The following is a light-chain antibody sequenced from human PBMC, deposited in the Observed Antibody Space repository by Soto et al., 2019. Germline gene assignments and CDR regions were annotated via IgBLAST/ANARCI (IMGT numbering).Light chain of an antibody. CDR3: MQGTHCPPYT. V-gene: IGKV2-30*02. J-gene: IGKJ2*01. Sequence: DVVMTQSPLSLPVTLGQPASISCRSSQSLVHSDGNTYLNWFHQRPGQSPRRLIYKVSNRDSGVRDRFSGSGSDTDFTLKISGVEADDVGVYYCMQGTHCPPYTFCQGTKLEIK. CDR2: KVS. CDR1: QSLVHSDGNTY.